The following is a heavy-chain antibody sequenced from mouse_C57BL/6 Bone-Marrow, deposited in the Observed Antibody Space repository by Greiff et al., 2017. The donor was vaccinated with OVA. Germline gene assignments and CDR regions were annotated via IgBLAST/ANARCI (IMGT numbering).Heavy chain of an antibody. CDR3: ARHGDD. D-gene: IGHD3-3*01. Sequence: EVQVVESGGGLVQPGGSLKLSCAASGFTFSDYYMSWVRQTPEKRLEWVAYISNGGGSTYYPDTVKGRFTISRDNAKNTLYLQMSRLKSEDTAMYYCARHGDDWGQGTLVTVSA. CDR1: GFTFSDYY. CDR2: ISNGGGST. V-gene: IGHV5-12*01. J-gene: IGHJ3*01.